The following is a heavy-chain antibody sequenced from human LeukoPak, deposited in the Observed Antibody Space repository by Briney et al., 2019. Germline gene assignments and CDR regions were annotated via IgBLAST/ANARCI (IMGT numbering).Heavy chain of an antibody. J-gene: IGHJ4*02. CDR2: ISSSGSTK. CDR3: AKDFHGDFPYFFDY. Sequence: TGGSLRLSCAASGFTFSSYEMNWVRQAPGKGLEWVSYISSSGSTKHYADSVKGRFTISRDNSKNTFNLQMNSLRAEDTALYYCAKDFHGDFPYFFDYWGQGTLVTVSS. CDR1: GFTFSSYE. V-gene: IGHV3-48*03.